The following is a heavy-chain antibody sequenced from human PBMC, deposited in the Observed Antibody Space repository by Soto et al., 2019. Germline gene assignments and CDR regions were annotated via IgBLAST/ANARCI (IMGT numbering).Heavy chain of an antibody. CDR3: AKGPPGVVPGAIGSGGMDV. V-gene: IGHV3-30*04. D-gene: IGHD2-2*01. J-gene: IGHJ6*02. CDR2: MSFDGSKV. Sequence: QVQLVESGGGVVQPGRSLSLSCAASGFTLSSYAVHWVRQAPGKGLEWVAVMSFDGSKVSHADSVKGRFTFSRDNSKNTVSLQMNSLRVEDSAVYYCAKGPPGVVPGAIGSGGMDVWGQGTTVTVSS. CDR1: GFTLSSYA.